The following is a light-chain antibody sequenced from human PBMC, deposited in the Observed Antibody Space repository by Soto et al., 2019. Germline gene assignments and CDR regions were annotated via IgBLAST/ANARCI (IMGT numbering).Light chain of an antibody. V-gene: IGKV3-11*01. CDR2: DAS. CDR1: QSVSSY. CDR3: QQRWA. Sequence: EIVMTQSPATLSLSPGERATLSCRASQSVSSYLVWYQQKPGQAPRLLIYDASNRATGIPARFSGSGSGTDFTLTISSLEPEDFAVYYCQQRWAFGGGTKVDIK. J-gene: IGKJ4*01.